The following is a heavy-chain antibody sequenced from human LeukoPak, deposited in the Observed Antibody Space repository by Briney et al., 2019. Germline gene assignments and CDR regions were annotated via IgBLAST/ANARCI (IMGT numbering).Heavy chain of an antibody. V-gene: IGHV4-59*01. Sequence: SETLSLTCTVSGDSISSYYWSWIRQPPGKGLEWIGYIYFTGSASYNPSLKSRVTISVDTSKNQFSLKLSSVTAADTAVYYCASTYASVYDQWYYFDNWGQGTLVTVSS. J-gene: IGHJ4*02. CDR1: GDSISSYY. D-gene: IGHD5/OR15-5a*01. CDR2: IYFTGSA. CDR3: ASTYASVYDQWYYFDN.